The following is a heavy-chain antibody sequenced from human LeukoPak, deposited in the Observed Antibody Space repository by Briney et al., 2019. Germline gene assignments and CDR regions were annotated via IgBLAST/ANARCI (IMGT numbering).Heavy chain of an antibody. CDR1: GFTFSSYS. J-gene: IGHJ4*02. Sequence: GGSLRLSCAASGFTFSSYSMNWVRQAPGKGLEWVSSISSSSSYIYYADSVKGRFTISRDNAKNSLYLQMNSLRAEDTAVYYCAKTKGYSYGYYFDYWGQGTLVTVSS. V-gene: IGHV3-21*01. CDR3: AKTKGYSYGYYFDY. D-gene: IGHD5-18*01. CDR2: ISSSSSYI.